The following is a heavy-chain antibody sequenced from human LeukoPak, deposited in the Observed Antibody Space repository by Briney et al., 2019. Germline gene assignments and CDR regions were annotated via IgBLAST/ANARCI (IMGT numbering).Heavy chain of an antibody. Sequence: GSLRLSCAASGFSFTNYAMSWVRQAPARGPEWLSSMKGGGETFYADSVKGRFTLSRDDSKNTLYLQMNSLRAEDTAVYYCAKDRGIQLWYFDYWGQGTLVTVSS. D-gene: IGHD5-18*01. J-gene: IGHJ4*02. CDR3: AKDRGIQLWYFDY. CDR1: GFSFTNYA. CDR2: MKGGGET. V-gene: IGHV3-23*01.